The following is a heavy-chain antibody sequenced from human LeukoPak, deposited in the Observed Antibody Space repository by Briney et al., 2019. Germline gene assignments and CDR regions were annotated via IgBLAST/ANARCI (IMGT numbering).Heavy chain of an antibody. CDR3: ARRGAWELHDAFDI. D-gene: IGHD1-26*01. J-gene: IGHJ3*02. Sequence: SETLSLTXTVSGGSISSSSYYWGWIRQPPGKGLEWIGSIYYSGSTYYNPSLKSRVTISVDTSKNQFSLKLSSVTAADPAVYYCARRGAWELHDAFDIWGQGTMVTVSS. CDR1: GGSISSSSYY. CDR2: IYYSGST. V-gene: IGHV4-39*01.